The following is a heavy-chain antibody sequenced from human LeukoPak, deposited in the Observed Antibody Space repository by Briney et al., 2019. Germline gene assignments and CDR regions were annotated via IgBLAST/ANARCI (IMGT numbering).Heavy chain of an antibody. V-gene: IGHV3-53*01. D-gene: IGHD4-17*01. CDR2: IYSGGST. CDR3: ARPRDYGDYDAFDI. Sequence: GGSLRLSCAASGFTVSSNYMGWVRQAPGKGLEWVSVIYSGGSTYYADSVKGRFTISRDNSKNTLYLQMNSLRAEDTAVYYCARPRDYGDYDAFDIWGQGTMVTVSS. CDR1: GFTVSSNY. J-gene: IGHJ3*02.